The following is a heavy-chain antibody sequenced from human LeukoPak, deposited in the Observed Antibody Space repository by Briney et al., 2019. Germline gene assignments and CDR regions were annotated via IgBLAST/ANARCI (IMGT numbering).Heavy chain of an antibody. CDR1: GYTFTGYY. Sequence: ASVKVSCKASGYTFTGYYIHWVRQAPGQGPEWVGWINPNGGGTKYAQEFQGRVTTTRDTSISTVYMELSSLRSDDTAAYYCARAVGGSNYFDYWGQGSLVTVSS. V-gene: IGHV1-2*02. D-gene: IGHD1-26*01. J-gene: IGHJ4*02. CDR2: INPNGGGT. CDR3: ARAVGGSNYFDY.